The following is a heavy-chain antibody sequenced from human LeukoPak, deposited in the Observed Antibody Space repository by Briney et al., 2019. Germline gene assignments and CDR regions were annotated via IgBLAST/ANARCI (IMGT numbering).Heavy chain of an antibody. CDR3: AREDASSGYLFDY. Sequence: SETLSLTCTVSGGSISSGGYYWSWIRQHPGKGLEWIGYIYYSGSTYYNPSLKSRVTISVDTSKNQFSLKLSSVTAADTAVYYCAREDASSGYLFDYWGQGTLVTVSS. D-gene: IGHD3-22*01. V-gene: IGHV4-31*03. J-gene: IGHJ4*02. CDR2: IYYSGST. CDR1: GGSISSGGYY.